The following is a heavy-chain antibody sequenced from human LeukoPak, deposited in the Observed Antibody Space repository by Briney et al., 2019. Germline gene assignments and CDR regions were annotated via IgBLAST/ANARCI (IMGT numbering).Heavy chain of an antibody. CDR1: GFIFSSYE. J-gene: IGHJ4*02. CDR3: ARDGHDYGDYFFDY. Sequence: GGSLRLSCAASGFIFSSYEMNWVRQAPGKGLEWVSYISSSGSTIYYADSVKGRFIISRDNAKNSLYLQMNSLRAEDTAVYYCARDGHDYGDYFFDYWGQGTLVTVSS. D-gene: IGHD4-17*01. V-gene: IGHV3-48*03. CDR2: ISSSGSTI.